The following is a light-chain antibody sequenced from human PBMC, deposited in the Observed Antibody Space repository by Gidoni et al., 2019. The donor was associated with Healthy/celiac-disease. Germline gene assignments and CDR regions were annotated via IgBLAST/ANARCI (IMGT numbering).Light chain of an antibody. J-gene: IGKJ3*01. CDR3: QQSYSNGA. V-gene: IGKV1-39*01. CDR1: QSISSY. CDR2: AAS. Sequence: DIQMTQSPSSLSASVGDRVTITCRASQSISSYLNWYQQKPGKAPKLLIYAASSLQSGVPSRFSGSGSGTDFTLTSSSLQPEDFATYYCQQSYSNGAFGPGTKVDIK.